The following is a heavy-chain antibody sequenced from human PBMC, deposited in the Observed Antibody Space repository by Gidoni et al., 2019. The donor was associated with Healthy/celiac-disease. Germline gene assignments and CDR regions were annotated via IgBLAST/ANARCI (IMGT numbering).Heavy chain of an antibody. V-gene: IGHV3-30*04. J-gene: IGHJ6*02. Sequence: QVQLVESGGGVVQPGRSLRLSCAASGFTFSSFAMHWVRQAPGKGLEWVAVISYDGSNKYYADSVKGRFTISRDNSKNTLYLQMNSLRAEDTAVYYCARALYCSGGSCYPLYYYYGMDVWGQGTTVTVSS. D-gene: IGHD2-15*01. CDR1: GFTFSSFA. CDR3: ARALYCSGGSCYPLYYYYGMDV. CDR2: ISYDGSNK.